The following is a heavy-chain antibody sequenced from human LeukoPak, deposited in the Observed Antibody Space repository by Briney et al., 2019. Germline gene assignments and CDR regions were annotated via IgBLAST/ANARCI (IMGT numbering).Heavy chain of an antibody. V-gene: IGHV4-4*07. Sequence: SETLSLTCTVSGGSISSYYWSWIRQPAGKGLEWIGRIYTSGSTNYNPSLKRRFTMSVDTSTNQFSLKLSSVTAADTAVYYCARVIPDWTDDLYYYYMDVWGKGTTVTVSS. CDR3: ARVIPDWTDDLYYYYMDV. CDR1: GGSISSYY. J-gene: IGHJ6*03. CDR2: IYTSGST. D-gene: IGHD1-1*01.